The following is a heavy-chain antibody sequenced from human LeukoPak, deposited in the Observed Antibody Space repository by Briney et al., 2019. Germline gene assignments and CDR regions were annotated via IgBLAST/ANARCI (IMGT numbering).Heavy chain of an antibody. CDR2: IIPILGIA. D-gene: IGHD5-12*01. V-gene: IGHV1-69*04. J-gene: IGHJ6*02. CDR3: ARCRGYSGYDYYYYGMDV. CDR1: GGTFSSYA. Sequence: GASVKVFCKASGGTFSSYAISWVRQAPGQGLEWMGRIIPILGIANYAQKFQGRVTITADKSTSTAYMELSSLRSEDTAVYYCARCRGYSGYDYYYYGMDVWGQGTTVTVSS.